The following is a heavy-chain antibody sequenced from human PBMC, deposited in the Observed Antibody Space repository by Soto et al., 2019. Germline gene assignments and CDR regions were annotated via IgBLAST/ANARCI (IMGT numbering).Heavy chain of an antibody. D-gene: IGHD6-13*01. CDR1: GFTFDDYA. V-gene: IGHV3-9*01. CDR3: AKSQQAKKRGAFDI. J-gene: IGHJ3*02. CDR2: ISWNSGSI. Sequence: EVQLVESGGGLVQPGRSLRLSCAASGFTFDDYAMHWVRQAPGKGLEWVSGISWNSGSIGYADSVKGRFTISRDNAKNSLYLQMNSLRAEDTALYYCAKSQQAKKRGAFDIWGQGTMVTVSS.